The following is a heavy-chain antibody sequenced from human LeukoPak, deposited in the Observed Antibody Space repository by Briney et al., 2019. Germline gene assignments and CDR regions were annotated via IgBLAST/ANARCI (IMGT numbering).Heavy chain of an antibody. Sequence: SVKVSCKASGGTFSSYAISWVRQAPGQGLEWMGGIIPIFGTANYAQKFQGRVTITTDESTSTAYMELSSLRSEDTAVYYCARDQDRGFGESSIWGQGTLVTVSS. V-gene: IGHV1-69*05. CDR1: GGTFSSYA. J-gene: IGHJ4*02. D-gene: IGHD3-10*01. CDR3: ARDQDRGFGESSI. CDR2: IIPIFGTA.